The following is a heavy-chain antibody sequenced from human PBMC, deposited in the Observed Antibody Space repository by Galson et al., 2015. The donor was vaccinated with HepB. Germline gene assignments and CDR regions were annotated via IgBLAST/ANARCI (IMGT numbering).Heavy chain of an antibody. J-gene: IGHJ2*01. CDR3: ARGSHGGNWYFAL. V-gene: IGHV1-8*01. Sequence: SVKVSCKASGYPFISYEINCVRQATGQGLEWMGWMNPNSGNTGYAQKFQGRVTMTRNTSISTAYMELSSLRSEDTAVYYCARGSHGGNWYFALWGRGTLVTVSS. D-gene: IGHD4-23*01. CDR1: GYPFISYE. CDR2: MNPNSGNT.